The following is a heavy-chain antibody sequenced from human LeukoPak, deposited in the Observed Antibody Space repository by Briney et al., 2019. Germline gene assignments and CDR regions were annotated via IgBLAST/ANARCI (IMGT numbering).Heavy chain of an antibody. CDR1: GFTFSSYA. CDR3: AISIAASDY. J-gene: IGHJ4*02. Sequence: GGSLRLSCAASGFTFSSYALSWVRQAPGKGLEWVSLISGSSLTTDYADSVKGRFTISRDNSKNTLYLQMNSLRAEDTAVYYCAISIAASDYWGQGTLVTVSS. CDR2: ISGSSLTT. D-gene: IGHD6-25*01. V-gene: IGHV3-23*01.